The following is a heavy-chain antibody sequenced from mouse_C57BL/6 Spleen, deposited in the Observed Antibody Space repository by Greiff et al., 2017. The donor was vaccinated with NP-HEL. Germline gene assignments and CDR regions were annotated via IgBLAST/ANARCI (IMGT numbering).Heavy chain of an antibody. V-gene: IGHV1-54*01. CDR3: ARLLRSSEGFAY. Sequence: QVQLQQSGAELVRPGTSVKVSCKASGYAFTNYLIEWVKQRPGQGLEWIGVINPGSGGTNYNEKFKGKATLTADKSSSTAYMQLSSLTSEDSAVYFCARLLRSSEGFAYWGQGTLVTVSA. CDR1: GYAFTNYL. D-gene: IGHD1-1*01. CDR2: INPGSGGT. J-gene: IGHJ3*01.